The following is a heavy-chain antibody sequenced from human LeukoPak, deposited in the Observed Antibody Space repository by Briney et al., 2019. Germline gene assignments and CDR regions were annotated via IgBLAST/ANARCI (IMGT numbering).Heavy chain of an antibody. CDR1: GFTFSSYW. CDR2: IKQDGSEK. J-gene: IGHJ4*02. CDR3: ATSLGPLTEY. Sequence: GGSLRLSCAASGFTFSSYWMSWVRQAPGTGLEWVANIKQDGSEKYYVDSVEGRFTISRDNAKNTLYLQMNSLKGEDTAVYYCATSLGPLTEYWGQGTLVTVSS. D-gene: IGHD7-27*01. V-gene: IGHV3-7*01.